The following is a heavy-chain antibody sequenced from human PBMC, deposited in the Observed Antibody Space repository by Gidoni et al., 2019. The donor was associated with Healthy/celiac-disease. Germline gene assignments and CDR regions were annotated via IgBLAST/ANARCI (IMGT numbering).Heavy chain of an antibody. CDR2: IWYDGSNK. J-gene: IGHJ4*02. Sequence: QVQLAESGGGVVQPGRSLRLSWAASGFTSSSYGMHWVRQAPGKGLEWVAVIWYDGSNKYYADSVKGRFTISRDNSKNTLYLQMNSLRAEDTAVYYCARDEHSSGWYPQSHWGQGTLVTVSS. V-gene: IGHV3-33*01. CDR1: GFTSSSYG. D-gene: IGHD6-19*01. CDR3: ARDEHSSGWYPQSH.